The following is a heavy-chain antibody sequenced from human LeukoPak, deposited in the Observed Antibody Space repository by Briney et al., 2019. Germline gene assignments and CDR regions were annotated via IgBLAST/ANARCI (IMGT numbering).Heavy chain of an antibody. CDR1: GFTLSSYA. Sequence: GGSLRLSCAASGFTLSSYAMSWVRQAPGKGLEWVSGINWNGGSTGYADSVKGRFTISRDNAKNSLYLQMNSLRAEDTALYYCARGTLKAAATDFDYWGQGTLVTVSS. J-gene: IGHJ4*02. CDR2: INWNGGST. D-gene: IGHD6-13*01. V-gene: IGHV3-20*04. CDR3: ARGTLKAAATDFDY.